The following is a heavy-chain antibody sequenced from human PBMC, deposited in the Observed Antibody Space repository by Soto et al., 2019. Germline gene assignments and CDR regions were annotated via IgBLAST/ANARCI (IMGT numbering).Heavy chain of an antibody. CDR1: GYTFTSYG. Sequence: ASVKVSCKASGYTFTSYGISWVRQAPGQGLEWMGWINPYNGNTKYAQKPQGRVTMTTDTSTSTAYMELRSLRSDDTVVYYCARDAAVGLFDYWGQGSLVTVSS. J-gene: IGHJ4*02. D-gene: IGHD1-26*01. CDR3: ARDAAVGLFDY. CDR2: INPYNGNT. V-gene: IGHV1-18*01.